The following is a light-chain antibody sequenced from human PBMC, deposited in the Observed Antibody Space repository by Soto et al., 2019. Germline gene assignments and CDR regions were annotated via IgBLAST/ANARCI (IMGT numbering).Light chain of an antibody. CDR1: NIASKS. V-gene: IGLV3-21*01. Sequence: SYQLTQPPSVSVAPGKTARITCGGNNIASKSGHWYQQKPRQAPLLVIYYDSDRPSGIPERLSGSNSGNTATLTISRVEAGDEADYYCQVWESSSDHVVFGGGTKLTVL. CDR3: QVWESSSDHVV. J-gene: IGLJ2*01. CDR2: YDS.